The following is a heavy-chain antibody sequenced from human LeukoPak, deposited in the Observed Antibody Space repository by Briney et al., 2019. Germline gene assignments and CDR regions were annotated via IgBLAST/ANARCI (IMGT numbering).Heavy chain of an antibody. D-gene: IGHD3-16*01. CDR2: ISWNSGSI. J-gene: IGHJ4*02. CDR3: TTDWGNSDY. Sequence: GRSLRLSCAASGFTFDDYAMHWVRQAPGKGLEWVSGISWNSGSIGYADSVKGRFTISRDNAKNSLYLQMNSLKTEDTAVYYCTTDWGNSDYWGQGTLVTVSS. CDR1: GFTFDDYA. V-gene: IGHV3-9*01.